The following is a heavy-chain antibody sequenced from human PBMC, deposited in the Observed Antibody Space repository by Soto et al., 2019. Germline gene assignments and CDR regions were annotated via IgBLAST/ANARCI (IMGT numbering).Heavy chain of an antibody. J-gene: IGHJ4*02. V-gene: IGHV3-33*01. CDR3: AREAVAGTLGY. CDR1: GFTFSSYG. CDR2: IWYDGSNK. D-gene: IGHD6-19*01. Sequence: QVQLVESGGGVVQPGRSLRLSCAASGFTFSSYGMHWVRQAPGKGLERVAVIWYDGSNKYYADSVKGRFTISRDNSKNTRYLQMNSLRAEDTAVYYCAREAVAGTLGYWGQGTLVTVSS.